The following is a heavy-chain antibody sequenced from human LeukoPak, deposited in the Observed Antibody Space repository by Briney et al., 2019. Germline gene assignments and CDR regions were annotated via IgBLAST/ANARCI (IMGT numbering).Heavy chain of an antibody. Sequence: ASVKVSCKASGYTFTSYSISWVRQAPGQGLEWMGWISAYNGNTIYAQKVKGRVTMTTDTSTSTAYMELRSLKSDDTAVYYCARASYCSDGSCYSDYWGQGTLVTVSS. J-gene: IGHJ4*02. D-gene: IGHD2-21*01. CDR3: ARASYCSDGSCYSDY. CDR2: ISAYNGNT. V-gene: IGHV1-18*01. CDR1: GYTFTSYS.